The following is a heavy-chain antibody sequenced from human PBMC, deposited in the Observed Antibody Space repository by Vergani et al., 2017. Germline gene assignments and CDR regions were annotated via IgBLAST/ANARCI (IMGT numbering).Heavy chain of an antibody. CDR2: IYYSGST. V-gene: IGHV4-59*01. J-gene: IGHJ6*03. CDR3: ARGYYDFWSGLRSNYYYYMDV. Sequence: QLHLQESGPGLLKPSETLSLTCTVSGGSISSYYWSWIRQPPGKGLEWIGYIYYSGSTNYNPSLKSRVTISVDTSKNQFSLKLSSVTAADTAVYYCARGYYDFWSGLRSNYYYYMDVWGKGP. CDR1: GGSISSYY. D-gene: IGHD3-3*01.